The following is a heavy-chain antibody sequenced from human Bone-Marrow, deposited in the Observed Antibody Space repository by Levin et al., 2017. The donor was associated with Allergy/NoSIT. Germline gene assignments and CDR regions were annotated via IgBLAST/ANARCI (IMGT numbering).Heavy chain of an antibody. V-gene: IGHV3-74*01. CDR3: ARDQDD. J-gene: IGHJ4*02. Sequence: GESLKISCAASGLTFSHYWMHWVRQAPGKGLVWVSRINSDESSTAYADSVKGRFTISRDNAKNTLYLQMNSLRAEDTAVYYCARDQDDWGQGTLVTVSS. CDR2: INSDESST. CDR1: GLTFSHYW.